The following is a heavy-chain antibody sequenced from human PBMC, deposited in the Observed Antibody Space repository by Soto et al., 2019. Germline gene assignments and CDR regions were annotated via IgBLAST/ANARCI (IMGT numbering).Heavy chain of an antibody. CDR3: ARGRYSSSWDGHYGMDV. J-gene: IGHJ6*02. V-gene: IGHV4-4*02. D-gene: IGHD6-13*01. CDR1: GGSISSSNW. Sequence: PSETLSLTCAVSGGSISSSNWWSWVRQPPGKGLEWIGEIYHSGSTNYNPSLKSRVTISVDKSKNQFSLKLSSVTAADTAVYYCARGRYSSSWDGHYGMDVWGQGTTVTVSS. CDR2: IYHSGST.